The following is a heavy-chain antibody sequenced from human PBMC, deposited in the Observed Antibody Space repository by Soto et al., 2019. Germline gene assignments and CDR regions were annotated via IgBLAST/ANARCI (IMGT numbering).Heavy chain of an antibody. V-gene: IGHV3-30-3*01. Sequence: QVQLVESGGGVVQPGRSLRLSCAASGFTFSSYAMHWVRQAPGKGLEWVAVISYDGSNKYYADSVKGRFTISRDNSKNTRYLQMNSLRAEETAVYYCASDTRGYSSSWYGVEYWGRGTLVTVSS. CDR3: ASDTRGYSSSWYGVEY. CDR2: ISYDGSNK. CDR1: GFTFSSYA. D-gene: IGHD6-13*01. J-gene: IGHJ4*02.